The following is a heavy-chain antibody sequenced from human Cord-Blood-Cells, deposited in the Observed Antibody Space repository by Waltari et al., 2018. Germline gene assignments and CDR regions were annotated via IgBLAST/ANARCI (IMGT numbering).Heavy chain of an antibody. CDR2: IWYDGSNK. Sequence: QVQLVESGGGVVEPGRSLILSCAASGFTFSSYGRHWVRQAPGKGLEGVAVIWYDGSNKYYADSVKGRFTSSRDNSKNTLYLQMNSLRAEDTAVYYCARDHESLDYWGQGTLVTVSS. CDR1: GFTFSSYG. CDR3: ARDHESLDY. V-gene: IGHV3-33*01. J-gene: IGHJ4*02.